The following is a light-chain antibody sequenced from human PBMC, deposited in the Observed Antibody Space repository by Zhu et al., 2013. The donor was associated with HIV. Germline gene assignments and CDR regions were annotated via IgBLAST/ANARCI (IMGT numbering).Light chain of an antibody. CDR3: QNRNTWPWT. Sequence: EIVLTQSPGTLSLSPGERATLSCRASQSVRSTCLAWYQQKPGQSPRLLIYDASNRAPGIPDRFTGSGSGTEFTLTISSLEAEDFAVYYCQNRNTWPWTFGQGTKVEL. CDR1: QSVRSTC. V-gene: IGKV3D-20*02. J-gene: IGKJ1*01. CDR2: DAS.